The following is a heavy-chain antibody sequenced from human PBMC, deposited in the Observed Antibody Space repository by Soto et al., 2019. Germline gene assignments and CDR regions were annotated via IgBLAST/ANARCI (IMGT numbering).Heavy chain of an antibody. CDR3: ARGYYDFWSGSPLPFDY. D-gene: IGHD3-3*01. V-gene: IGHV1-3*01. CDR2: INAGNGNT. CDR1: GYTFTSYA. Sequence: ASVKVSCKASGYTFTSYAMHWVRQAPGQRLEWMGWINAGNGNTKYSQKFQGRVTITRDTSASTAYMELSSVRSEDTAVYYCARGYYDFWSGSPLPFDYWGQGTLVTVSS. J-gene: IGHJ4*02.